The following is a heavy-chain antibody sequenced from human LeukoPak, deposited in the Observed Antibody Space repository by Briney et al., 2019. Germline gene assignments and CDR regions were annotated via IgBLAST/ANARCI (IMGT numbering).Heavy chain of an antibody. V-gene: IGHV3-33*01. D-gene: IGHD7-27*01. Sequence: PGGSLRLSCAASGFTFSTYGMHWVRQAPGKGLEWVALIWYDGSNKYYADSVKGRFTISRDNSKNTLYLQMNSLRAEDTAVYYCARDTGLDYWGQGTLVTVSS. CDR3: ARDTGLDY. J-gene: IGHJ4*02. CDR1: GFTFSTYG. CDR2: IWYDGSNK.